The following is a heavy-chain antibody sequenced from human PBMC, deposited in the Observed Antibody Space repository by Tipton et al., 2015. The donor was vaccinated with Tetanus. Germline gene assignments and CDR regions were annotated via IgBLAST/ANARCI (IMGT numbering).Heavy chain of an antibody. CDR3: ARGGFGEFPDY. CDR2: IYYSGST. J-gene: IGHJ4*02. V-gene: IGHV4-61*01. Sequence: TLSLTCTVSGGSVSSGSYYWSWIRQPPGKGLEWIGYIYYSGSTNYNPSLKSRVTISVDTSKDQFSLKLSSVTAADTAEYYCARGGFGEFPDYWGQGTLVTVSS. CDR1: GGSVSSGSYY. D-gene: IGHD3-10*01.